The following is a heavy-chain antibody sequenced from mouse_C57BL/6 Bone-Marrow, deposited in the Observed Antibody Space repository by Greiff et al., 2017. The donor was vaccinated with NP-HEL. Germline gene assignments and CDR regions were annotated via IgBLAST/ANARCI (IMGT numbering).Heavy chain of an antibody. Sequence: VQLVESGAELARPGASVKMSCKASGYTFTSYTMHWVKQRPGQGLEWIGYINPSSGYTKYNQKFKDKATLTADKSSSTAYMQLSSLTSEDSAVYYCARSRQLWFAYWGQGTLVTVSA. CDR1: GYTFTSYT. J-gene: IGHJ3*01. CDR3: ARSRQLWFAY. CDR2: INPSSGYT. D-gene: IGHD3-2*01. V-gene: IGHV1-4*01.